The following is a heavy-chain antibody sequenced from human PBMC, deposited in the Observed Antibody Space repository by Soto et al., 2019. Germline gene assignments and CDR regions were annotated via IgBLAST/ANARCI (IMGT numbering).Heavy chain of an antibody. CDR1: GGSVSINTYS. V-gene: IGHV4-39*01. D-gene: IGHD6-13*01. Sequence: QLQLQESGPGLVKPSETLSLTCTVSGGSVSINTYSWGWTRQSPVTGLQWIASLYYSGSTHYNPSPRSRASISIDTSKTQRSLRLTSVTVAVRATYYCARHDGTAGWGQGILVTVST. CDR3: ARHDGTAG. CDR2: LYYSGST. J-gene: IGHJ1*01.